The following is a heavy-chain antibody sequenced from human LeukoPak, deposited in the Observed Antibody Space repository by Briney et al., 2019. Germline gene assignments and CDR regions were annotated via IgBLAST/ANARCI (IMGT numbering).Heavy chain of an antibody. CDR2: IYYSGST. CDR3: ARGRGSSWYYLDY. Sequence: SETLSLTCTVSGGSISSSSYYWGWIRQPPGKGLEWIGSIYYSGSTYYNPSLKSRVTISVDTSKNQFSLKLSSVTAADTAVYYCARGRGSSWYYLDYWGQGTLVTVSS. J-gene: IGHJ4*02. V-gene: IGHV4-39*07. D-gene: IGHD6-13*01. CDR1: GGSISSSSYY.